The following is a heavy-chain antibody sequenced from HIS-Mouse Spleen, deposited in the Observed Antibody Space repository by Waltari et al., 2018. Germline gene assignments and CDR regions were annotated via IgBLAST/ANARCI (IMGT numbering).Heavy chain of an antibody. V-gene: IGHV4-39*07. Sequence: QLQLQESGPGLVKPSETLPLTCTVSGGPISSSSYYWGRLRQPPGKGLEWIGSIYYSGSTYYNPSLKSRVTISVDTSKNQFSLKLSSVTAADTAVYYCAREIPYSSSWYDWYFDLWGRGTLVTVSS. CDR3: AREIPYSSSWYDWYFDL. CDR2: IYYSGST. CDR1: GGPISSSSYY. J-gene: IGHJ2*01. D-gene: IGHD6-13*01.